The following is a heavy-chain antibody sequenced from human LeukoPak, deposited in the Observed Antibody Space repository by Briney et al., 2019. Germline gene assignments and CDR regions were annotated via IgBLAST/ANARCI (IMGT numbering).Heavy chain of an antibody. Sequence: PGGSLRLSCAASGFTFSSYWMSWVRQAPGKGLEWVANIKQDGSEKYYVDSVKGRFTISRDNAKNSLYLQMNSLTTADTAVYYCARSYSLPEYWGQGTLVTVSS. J-gene: IGHJ4*02. CDR1: GFTFSSYW. CDR2: IKQDGSEK. CDR3: ARSYSLPEY. V-gene: IGHV3-7*01. D-gene: IGHD1-26*01.